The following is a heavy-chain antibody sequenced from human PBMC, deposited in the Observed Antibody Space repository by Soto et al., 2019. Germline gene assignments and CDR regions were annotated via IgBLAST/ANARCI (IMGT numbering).Heavy chain of an antibody. CDR1: GFTLSSYA. V-gene: IGHV3-30-3*01. D-gene: IGHD1-7*01. J-gene: IGHJ6*02. CDR3: ARVRYGYNWNSEGGMDV. CDR2: ISYDGSNK. Sequence: GGSLRLSCAASGFTLSSYAMHGVRQAPGKGLEGVAVISYDGSNKYYADSVKGRFTISRDNSKNTLYLQMNSLRAEDTAVYYCARVRYGYNWNSEGGMDVWRQGTTVTVSS.